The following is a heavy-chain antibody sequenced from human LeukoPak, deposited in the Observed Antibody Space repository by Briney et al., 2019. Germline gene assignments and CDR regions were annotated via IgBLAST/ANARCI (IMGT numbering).Heavy chain of an antibody. CDR2: IYYSGST. Sequence: PSETLSLTCTVSGGSISSSSYYWGWIRQPPGKGLEWIGSIYYSGSTYYNPSLKSRVTISVDTSKNQFSPKLSSVAAADTAVYYCERHFPVPDYWGQGTLVTVSS. J-gene: IGHJ4*02. CDR1: GGSISSSSYY. V-gene: IGHV4-39*01. CDR3: ERHFPVPDY. D-gene: IGHD6-6*01.